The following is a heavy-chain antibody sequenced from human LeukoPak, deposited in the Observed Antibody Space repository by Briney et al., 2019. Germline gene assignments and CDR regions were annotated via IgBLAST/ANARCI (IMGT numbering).Heavy chain of an antibody. V-gene: IGHV3-21*01. D-gene: IGHD1-26*01. CDR3: ARGSRGSLLRDDGFHP. J-gene: IGHJ5*02. CDR1: GFTFSSYT. CDR2: ISSSSSYI. Sequence: TGGSLRLSCAASGFTFSSYTMNWARQAPGKGLEWVSSISSSSSYIFYADSVKGRFTISRDNSKSTLYLQMNSLRAEDTAVYYCARGSRGSLLRDDGFHPWGQGTLVTVSS.